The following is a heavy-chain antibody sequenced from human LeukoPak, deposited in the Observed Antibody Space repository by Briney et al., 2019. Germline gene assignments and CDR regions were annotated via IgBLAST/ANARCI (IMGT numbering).Heavy chain of an antibody. J-gene: IGHJ4*02. D-gene: IGHD3-22*01. CDR3: ARRRYYDSTGYNPTYYFDY. CDR2: IYYSVDT. V-gene: IGHV4-59*01. CDR1: GDSIIGSY. Sequence: SETLSLTCTVSGDSIIGSYWSWIRQAPGKGLEYIGYIYYSVDTDYNPSLKTRVTISLDMSKKQFSLSLTSVTAADTAVYYCARRRYYDSTGYNPTYYFDYWGQGILVAVSS.